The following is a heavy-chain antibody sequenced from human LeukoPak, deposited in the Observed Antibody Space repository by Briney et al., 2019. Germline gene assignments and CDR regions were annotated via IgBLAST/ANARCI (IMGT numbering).Heavy chain of an antibody. CDR2: IRSKANSYAT. CDR3: ARDRLELRNDAFDI. J-gene: IGHJ3*02. V-gene: IGHV3-73*01. Sequence: GGSLRLSCAASGFTFSGSAMHWVRQASGKGLEWVGRIRSKANSYATAYAASVKGRFTISRDDSKNMAYLQMNSLKTEDTAVYYCARDRLELRNDAFDIWGQGTMVTVSS. CDR1: GFTFSGSA. D-gene: IGHD1-7*01.